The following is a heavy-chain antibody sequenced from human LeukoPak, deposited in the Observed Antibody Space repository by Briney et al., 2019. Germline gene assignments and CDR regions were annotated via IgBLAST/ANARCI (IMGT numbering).Heavy chain of an antibody. CDR2: ISGSGVTT. V-gene: IGHV3-23*01. CDR3: AKPYSGSYYFDY. J-gene: IGHJ4*02. CDR1: GFTFSSYA. D-gene: IGHD1-26*01. Sequence: GGSLRLSCVASGFTFSSYAMSWVRQAPGKGLEWVSAISGSGVTTHYAGPVKGRFSISRDNSKNKVYLQMSSLRAEDTAVYYCAKPYSGSYYFDYWGQGTLVTVSS.